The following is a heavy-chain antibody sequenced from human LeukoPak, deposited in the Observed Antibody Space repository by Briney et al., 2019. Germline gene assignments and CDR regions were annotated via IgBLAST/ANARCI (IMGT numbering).Heavy chain of an antibody. J-gene: IGHJ2*01. V-gene: IGHV4-34*01. CDR2: INHSGST. D-gene: IGHD4-17*01. CDR1: GGSFSGYY. CDR3: AREYGDYWYFDL. Sequence: SETLSLTCAVYGGSFSGYYWSWVRQPPGKGLEWVGEINHSGSTNYNPSLKSRVTVSVDTSKTQFSLKLSSVTAADTAVYYCAREYGDYWYFDLWGRGTLVTVSS.